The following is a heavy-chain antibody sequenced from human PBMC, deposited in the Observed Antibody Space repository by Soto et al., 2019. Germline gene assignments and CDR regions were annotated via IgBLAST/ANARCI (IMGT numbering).Heavy chain of an antibody. CDR3: AKGSVLRVVEAPLAILGGVDV. Sequence: GGSLRLSCVASGFTFSSYGMHWVRQAPGKGLEWVAVMSYDGSHEYYADSVKGRFTISRDNSKTILYLQMNSLRLEDTAVYYCAKGSVLRVVEAPLAILGGVDVWGQGAMVTVSS. J-gene: IGHJ6*02. CDR1: GFTFSSYG. V-gene: IGHV3-33*06. CDR2: MSYDGSHE. D-gene: IGHD2-8*01.